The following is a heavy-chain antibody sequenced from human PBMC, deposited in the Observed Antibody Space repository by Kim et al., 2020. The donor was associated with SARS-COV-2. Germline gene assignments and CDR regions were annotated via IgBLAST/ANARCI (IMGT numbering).Heavy chain of an antibody. J-gene: IGHJ4*02. V-gene: IGHV4-39*01. CDR3: ARHVYDSSGYYWGGSPDY. D-gene: IGHD3-22*01. Sequence: KSRVTISVDTSKNQFALKLSSVTAADTAVYYCARHVYDSSGYYWGGSPDYWGQGTLVTVSS.